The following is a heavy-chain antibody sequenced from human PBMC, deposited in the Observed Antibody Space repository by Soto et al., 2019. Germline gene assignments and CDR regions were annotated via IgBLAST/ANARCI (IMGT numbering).Heavy chain of an antibody. Sequence: ASVKVSCKASGGTFSSYTISWVRQAPGQGLEWMGRIIPILGIANYAQKFQGRVTITADKSTSTAYMELSSLRSEDTAVYYCAAIVVVVAATKTRHDYWGQGTLVTVSS. D-gene: IGHD2-15*01. CDR3: AAIVVVVAATKTRHDY. V-gene: IGHV1-69*02. CDR1: GGTFSSYT. J-gene: IGHJ4*02. CDR2: IIPILGIA.